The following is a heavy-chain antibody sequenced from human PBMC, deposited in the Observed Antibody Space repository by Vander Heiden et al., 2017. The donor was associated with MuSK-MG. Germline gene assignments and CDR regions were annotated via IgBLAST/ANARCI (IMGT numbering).Heavy chain of an antibody. Sequence: QVQLVESGGGLVKPGGSLRLSCAASGFPCSDYYMGWIRQAPGKGLEWVSYISSSGSTIYYAEYGKGRFTISRDNAKNSLYLQMNSLRAEDTAVYYCARDRGVTGWFDYWGQGTLVTVSS. CDR3: ARDRGVTGWFDY. CDR2: ISSSGSTI. J-gene: IGHJ4*02. D-gene: IGHD7-27*01. V-gene: IGHV3-11*01. CDR1: GFPCSDYY.